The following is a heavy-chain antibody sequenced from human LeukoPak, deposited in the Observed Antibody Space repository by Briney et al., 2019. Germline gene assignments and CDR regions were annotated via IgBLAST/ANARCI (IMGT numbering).Heavy chain of an antibody. CDR1: GGSISSYY. D-gene: IGHD3-10*01. Sequence: SETLSLTCTVSGGSISSYYWSWIRQPPGKGLEWIGYIYYSGSTNYNPSLKSRVTISVDTSKNQFSLKLSSVTAADTAVYYCARTLRNPHVLLWFGESYYFDYWGQGTLVTVSS. V-gene: IGHV4-59*01. J-gene: IGHJ4*02. CDR3: ARTLRNPHVLLWFGESYYFDY. CDR2: IYYSGST.